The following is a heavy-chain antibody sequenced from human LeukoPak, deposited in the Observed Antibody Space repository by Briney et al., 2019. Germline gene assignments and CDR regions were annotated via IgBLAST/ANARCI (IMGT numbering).Heavy chain of an antibody. Sequence: GRSLRLSRAASGFTFDDYAMHWVRQAPGKGLEWVSGISWNSGSIGYADSVKGRFTISRDNAKNSLYLQMNSLRAEDTALYYCAEDLATVTTAAFDIWGQGTMVTVSS. J-gene: IGHJ3*02. CDR2: ISWNSGSI. CDR1: GFTFDDYA. V-gene: IGHV3-9*01. D-gene: IGHD4-17*01. CDR3: AEDLATVTTAAFDI.